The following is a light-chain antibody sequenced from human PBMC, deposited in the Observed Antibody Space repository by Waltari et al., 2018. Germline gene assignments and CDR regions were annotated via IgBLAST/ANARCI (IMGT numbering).Light chain of an antibody. CDR3: QQRDSWPRT. V-gene: IGKV3-11*01. CDR2: DVS. Sequence: EIVLTQSPATLSLSPGDRAALPGRASQSVTTELARYQQKPGQAPRLLIYDVSNRATGVPARFSGSGSGTDFTLTISSLDPEDFAVYYCQQRDSWPRTFGGGTKVEFK. J-gene: IGKJ4*01. CDR1: QSVTTE.